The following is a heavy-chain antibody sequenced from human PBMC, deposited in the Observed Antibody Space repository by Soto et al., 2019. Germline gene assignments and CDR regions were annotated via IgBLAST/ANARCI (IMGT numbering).Heavy chain of an antibody. CDR3: ARGWEPVAGIAAYYYYGMDV. J-gene: IGHJ6*02. CDR2: IYYSGST. CDR1: GGTISSGGYY. D-gene: IGHD6-19*01. V-gene: IGHV4-31*03. Sequence: PSETLSLSCTVSGGTISSGGYYWSWIRPHPGKGLEWIGYIYYSGSTYYNPSLKSRVTISVDTSKNQFSLKLSSVTAADTAVYYCARGWEPVAGIAAYYYYGMDVWGQGTLVTVSS.